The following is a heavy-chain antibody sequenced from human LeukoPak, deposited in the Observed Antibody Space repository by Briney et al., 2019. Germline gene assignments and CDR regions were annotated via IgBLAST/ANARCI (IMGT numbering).Heavy chain of an antibody. D-gene: IGHD3-22*01. CDR2: IYYSGST. Sequence: SETLSLTCIVSGGSVSSDIYHWSWIRQAPGKGLEWIGYIYYSGSTYYNPSLKSRVTISVDTSKNQFSLKLSSVTAADTAVYYCARDLTTYYYDSSGAFDIWGQGTMVTVSS. V-gene: IGHV4-31*03. J-gene: IGHJ3*02. CDR1: GGSVSSDIYH. CDR3: ARDLTTYYYDSSGAFDI.